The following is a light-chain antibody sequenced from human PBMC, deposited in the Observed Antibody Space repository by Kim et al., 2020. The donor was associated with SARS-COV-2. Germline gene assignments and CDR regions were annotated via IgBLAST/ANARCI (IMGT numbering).Light chain of an antibody. Sequence: QTVVTQEPSFSVSPGGTVTLTCGLNSGSVSTDYYPTWYQQTPGQAPRTLIYSTNTRSSGVPDRFSGSILGNKAALTITGAQADDESDYYCALYMGRGISIFGGGTQLTVL. CDR3: ALYMGRGISI. V-gene: IGLV8-61*01. CDR2: STN. CDR1: SGSVSTDYY. J-gene: IGLJ2*01.